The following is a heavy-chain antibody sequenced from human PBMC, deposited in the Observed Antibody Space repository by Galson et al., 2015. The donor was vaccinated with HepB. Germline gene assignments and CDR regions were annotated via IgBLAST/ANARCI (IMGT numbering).Heavy chain of an antibody. CDR2: ISAYNGNT. V-gene: IGHV1-18*01. CDR3: ARGSMDYSTSHRPSYFYYMDV. J-gene: IGHJ6*03. CDR1: GYTFSSYG. Sequence: SVKVSCKASGYTFSSYGIIWVRQAPGQGLEWMGWISAYNGNTNYAQNLQGRVTMTTDTSTTTAYMELRSLRSDDTAVYYCARGSMDYSTSHRPSYFYYMDVWGKGATVTVSS. D-gene: IGHD6-6*01.